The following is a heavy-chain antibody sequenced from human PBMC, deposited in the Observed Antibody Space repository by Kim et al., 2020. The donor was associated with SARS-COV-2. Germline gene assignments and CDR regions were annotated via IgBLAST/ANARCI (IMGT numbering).Heavy chain of an antibody. J-gene: IGHJ4*02. D-gene: IGHD4-4*01. CDR3: AKTDRYSNPPRY. Sequence: SETLSLTCAVYGGSFSGYYWSWIRQPPGKGLEWLGEINHSGSTNYNPSLKSRVTISVDTSKNQFSLKLSSVPAADTAVYYCAKTDRYSNPPRYWGQGTLVTVSS. CDR1: GGSFSGYY. V-gene: IGHV4-34*01. CDR2: INHSGST.